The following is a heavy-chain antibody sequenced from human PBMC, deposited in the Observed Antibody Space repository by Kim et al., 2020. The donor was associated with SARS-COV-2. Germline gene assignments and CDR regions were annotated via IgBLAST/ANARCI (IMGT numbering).Heavy chain of an antibody. D-gene: IGHD3-3*01. V-gene: IGHV3-43*01. CDR1: GFTFDDYT. Sequence: GGSLRLSCAASGFTFDDYTMHWVRQAPGKGLEWVSLISWDGGSTYYADSVKGRFTISRDNSKNSLYLQMNSLRTEDTALYYCAKDTTIFGVMGGMDVWGQGTTVTVSS. J-gene: IGHJ6*02. CDR2: ISWDGGST. CDR3: AKDTTIFGVMGGMDV.